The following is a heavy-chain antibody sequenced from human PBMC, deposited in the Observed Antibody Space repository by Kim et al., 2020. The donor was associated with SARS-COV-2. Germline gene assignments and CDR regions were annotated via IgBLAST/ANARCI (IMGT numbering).Heavy chain of an antibody. CDR1: GFSFSGSE. Sequence: GGSLRLSCGASGFSFSGSEMHWVRQAPGKGLEWLGRIETKANNYATAYAAALKGRFSTSRDDSKNTAYLQINSLKTEDTAVYYCLCVTTYFFDYWGRGTLVTVSP. J-gene: IGHJ4*02. CDR2: IETKANNYAT. V-gene: IGHV3-73*01. CDR3: LCVTTYFFDY.